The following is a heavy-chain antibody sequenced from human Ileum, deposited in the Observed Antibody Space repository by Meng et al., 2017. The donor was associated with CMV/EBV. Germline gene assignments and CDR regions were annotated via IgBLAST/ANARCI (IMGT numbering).Heavy chain of an antibody. Sequence: GESLKISCAASGFTFRDYYMSWIRQAPGKGLEWVSYISSSGSTIYYADSVKGRFTISRDNAKNSLDLQMDSLRPEDTAVYYCSKDGDFGGVGWFDPWGQGTLVTLSS. CDR1: GFTFRDYY. CDR3: SKDGDFGGVGWFDP. CDR2: ISSSGSTI. V-gene: IGHV3-11*01. D-gene: IGHD3-3*01. J-gene: IGHJ5*01.